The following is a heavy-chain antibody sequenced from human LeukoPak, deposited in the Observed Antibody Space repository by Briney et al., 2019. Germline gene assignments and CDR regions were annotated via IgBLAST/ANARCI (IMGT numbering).Heavy chain of an antibody. D-gene: IGHD1-1*01. CDR3: ARDRGTWNDDGFDY. V-gene: IGHV4-59*12. J-gene: IGHJ4*02. CDR2: IYISGST. CDR1: GGSISSYY. Sequence: NPSETLSLTCTVSGGSISSYYWSWIRQPPGKGLEWIGYIYISGSTNYNPSLKSRVTMSVDTSKNQFSLKLSSVTAADTAVYYCARDRGTWNDDGFDYWGQGTLVTVSS.